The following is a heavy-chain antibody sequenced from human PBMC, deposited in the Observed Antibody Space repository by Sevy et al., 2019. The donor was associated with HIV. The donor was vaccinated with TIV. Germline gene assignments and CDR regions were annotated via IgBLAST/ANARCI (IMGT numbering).Heavy chain of an antibody. CDR3: ARSSGYSYGDFDY. Sequence: SETLSLTCTVSGGSISSNYWSWIRQPPGKGLEWIGYIYPSGSSYNPSLKSRVSISMDTSKNQFSLKLNSVTAADTAVYYCARSSGYSYGDFDYWGQGTLVTVSS. CDR2: IYPSGSS. J-gene: IGHJ4*02. D-gene: IGHD5-18*01. CDR1: GGSISSNY. V-gene: IGHV4-59*01.